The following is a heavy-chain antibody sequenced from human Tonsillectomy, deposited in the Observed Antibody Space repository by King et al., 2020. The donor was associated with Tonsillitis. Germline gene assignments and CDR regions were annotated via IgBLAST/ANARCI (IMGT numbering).Heavy chain of an antibody. CDR1: GFTFSSFG. Sequence: QVQLVESGGGVVQPGKSLRLSCAASGFTFSSFGMHWVRQAPGKGLEWVSVISYDGSYRYYADSVKGRFTISRDNSKNTLYLQMNSLRAEDTAVYYCAKVPVRGYDFWSGYYNSDFWGQGTLVTVSS. J-gene: IGHJ4*02. CDR2: ISYDGSYR. CDR3: AKVPVRGYDFWSGYYNSDF. D-gene: IGHD3/OR15-3a*01. V-gene: IGHV3-30*18.